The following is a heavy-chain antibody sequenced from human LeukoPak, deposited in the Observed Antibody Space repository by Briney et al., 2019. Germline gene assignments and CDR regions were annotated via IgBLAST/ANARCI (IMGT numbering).Heavy chain of an antibody. J-gene: IGHJ4*02. CDR3: ARAPFAVSGYDYTPFDY. Sequence: SQTLSLTCAISGDSVSSNSAAWNWIRQSPSRGLEWLGRTYYRSKWYNDYAVSVKSRITINPDTSKNQFSLQLNSVTPEDTAVYYCARAPFAVSGYDYTPFDYWGQGTLVTVSS. D-gene: IGHD5-12*01. CDR2: TYYRSKWYN. V-gene: IGHV6-1*01. CDR1: GDSVSSNSAA.